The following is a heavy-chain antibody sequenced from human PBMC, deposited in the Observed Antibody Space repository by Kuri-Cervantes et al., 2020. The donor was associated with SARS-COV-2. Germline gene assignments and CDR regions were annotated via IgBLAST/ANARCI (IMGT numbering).Heavy chain of an antibody. D-gene: IGHD7-27*01. V-gene: IGHV3-21*01. J-gene: IGHJ3*02. CDR2: ISSSSSYI. Sequence: ETLSLTCAASGFTFSSYSMNWVRQAPGKGLEWVSSISSSSSYIYYADSVKGRSTISRDNSKNTLYLQMNSLRAEDTAVYYCARELTGDAFDIWGQGTMVTVSS. CDR3: ARELTGDAFDI. CDR1: GFTFSSYS.